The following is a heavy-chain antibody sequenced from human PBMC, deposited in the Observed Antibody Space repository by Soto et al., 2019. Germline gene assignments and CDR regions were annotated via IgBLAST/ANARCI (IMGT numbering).Heavy chain of an antibody. D-gene: IGHD3-3*01. V-gene: IGHV3-11*01. CDR2: IDTSGTKI. CDR3: ASHYDMWSGYPAPVDY. Sequence: QVQLVESGGDLVKPGGSLRLSCAASGYTFSDYYMSWIRQAPGKGLEWISYIDTSGTKIYYADSVKGRFTITRDNAKNSLYLEMNSLIDEDTAVYYCASHYDMWSGYPAPVDYWGQGTLVTVAS. CDR1: GYTFSDYY. J-gene: IGHJ4*02.